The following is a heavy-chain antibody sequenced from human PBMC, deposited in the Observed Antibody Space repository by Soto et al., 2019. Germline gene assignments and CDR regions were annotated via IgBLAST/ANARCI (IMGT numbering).Heavy chain of an antibody. CDR1: GYTFTNYG. CDR2: IGAYNGNT. J-gene: IGHJ6*02. CDR3: ASPPTSDSSDTRDRGTDYYYGIDV. D-gene: IGHD3-22*01. V-gene: IGHV1-18*01. Sequence: QVQLVQSGAEVKKPGASVKVSCKASGYTFTNYGISWVRQAPGQGLEWMGWIGAYNGNTNYAQKLQGRVTMTTDTSTSTAYMELRSLRSDDTAVYYCASPPTSDSSDTRDRGTDYYYGIDVWGQGTTVTVSS.